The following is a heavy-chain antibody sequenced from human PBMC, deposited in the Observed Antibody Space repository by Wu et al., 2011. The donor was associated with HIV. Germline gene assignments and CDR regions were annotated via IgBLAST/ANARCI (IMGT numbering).Heavy chain of an antibody. Sequence: QVQLVQSGAEVKKPGSSVKVSCKASGDSLTKYAFSWVRQAPGQGLEWMGGIIPNSGTTNYARKFQGRFTVTADTSTTTVHMELRSLRSEDTAVYYCARVPSWPAAIDFYYMDVWGKGTTVTVSS. D-gene: IGHD2-2*01. CDR3: ARVPSWPAAIDFYYMDV. V-gene: IGHV1-69*06. CDR2: IIPNSGTT. CDR1: GDSLTKYA. J-gene: IGHJ6*03.